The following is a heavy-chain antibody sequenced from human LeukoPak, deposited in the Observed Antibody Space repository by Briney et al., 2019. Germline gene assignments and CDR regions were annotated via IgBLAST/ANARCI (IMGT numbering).Heavy chain of an antibody. CDR3: ATYSSDIYYYGMDV. CDR1: GYTLTELS. CDR2: FDPEDGET. J-gene: IGHJ6*02. Sequence: GASVKVSCKVSGYTLTELSMHWVRQAPGKGLEWMGGFDPEDGETIYAQKFQGRVTMTEDTSTDTAYMELSSLRSEDTAVYYCATYSSDIYYYGMDVWGQGTTVTVSS. V-gene: IGHV1-24*01. D-gene: IGHD3-22*01.